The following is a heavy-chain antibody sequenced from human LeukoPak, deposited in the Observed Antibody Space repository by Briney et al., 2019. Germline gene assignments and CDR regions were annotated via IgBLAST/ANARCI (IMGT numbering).Heavy chain of an antibody. V-gene: IGHV3-23*01. D-gene: IGHD6-13*01. J-gene: IGHJ5*02. CDR3: AKEPGSRINWIDP. CDR1: GFRFIDYV. CDR2: IADKATTT. Sequence: GWSLRLSCAGSGFRFIDYVMNWVRQAPRKGLEGVSTIADKATTTYPADSVKGRFTISRDNSKTTLYLQRHRRRPEDTTVHYCAKEPGSRINWIDPWGQGALVTVSS.